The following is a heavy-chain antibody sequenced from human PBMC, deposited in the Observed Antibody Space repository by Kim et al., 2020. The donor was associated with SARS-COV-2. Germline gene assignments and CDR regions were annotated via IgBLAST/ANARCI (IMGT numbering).Heavy chain of an antibody. Sequence: KVSCKASGDTFRTYAIHWVRQAPGQGLEWMGRIVPVVDVAKSAQKFQGRVTITADKSTSTAYMELSSLRSEDTAVYYCARGPSGYSSGQLDYWGQGT. CDR1: GDTFRTYA. CDR2: IVPVVDVA. CDR3: ARGPSGYSSGQLDY. V-gene: IGHV1-69*04. D-gene: IGHD6-19*01. J-gene: IGHJ4*02.